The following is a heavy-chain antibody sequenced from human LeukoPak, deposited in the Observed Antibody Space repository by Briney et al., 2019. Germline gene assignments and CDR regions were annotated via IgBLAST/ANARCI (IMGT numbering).Heavy chain of an antibody. Sequence: GGSLRLSCAASGFTFSSYAMSWVRQAPGKGLEWVSAISGSGGSTYYADSVKGRFTISRDSSKNTLYLQMNSLRAEDTAVYYCAKASSSWFDYYYGMDVWGQGTTVTVSS. CDR3: AKASSSWFDYYYGMDV. D-gene: IGHD6-13*01. CDR2: ISGSGGST. J-gene: IGHJ6*02. V-gene: IGHV3-23*01. CDR1: GFTFSSYA.